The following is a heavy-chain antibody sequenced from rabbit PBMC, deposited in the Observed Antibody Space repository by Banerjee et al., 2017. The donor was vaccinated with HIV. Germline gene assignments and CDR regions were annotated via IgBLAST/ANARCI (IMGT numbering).Heavy chain of an antibody. CDR1: GFDFSGYYM. CDR2: IDPIFGGT. D-gene: IGHD4-1*01. CDR3: ARDLAGAIGWNFNL. Sequence: QEQLEESGGGLVQPGGSLKLSCKASGFDFSGYYMSWVRQAPGKGLEWIGYIDPIFGGTYYASWAKGRFTISKTSSTTVTLQMTSLTAADTATYFCARDLAGAIGWNFNLWGPGTLVTVS. V-gene: IGHV1S45*01. J-gene: IGHJ4*01.